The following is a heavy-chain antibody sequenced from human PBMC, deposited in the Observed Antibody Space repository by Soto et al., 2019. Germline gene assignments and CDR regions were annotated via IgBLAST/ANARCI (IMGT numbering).Heavy chain of an antibody. D-gene: IGHD3-9*01. CDR3: ARDQVLRYSNYYYGMDV. CDR1: GGSISSGDYY. V-gene: IGHV4-30-4*01. CDR2: IYYSGST. Sequence: SETLSLTCTVSGGSISSGDYYWGWIRQPPGKGLEWIGYIYYSGSTYYNPSLKSRVTISVDTSKNQFSLKLSSVTAADTAVYYCARDQVLRYSNYYYGMDVWGQGTTVTVS. J-gene: IGHJ6*02.